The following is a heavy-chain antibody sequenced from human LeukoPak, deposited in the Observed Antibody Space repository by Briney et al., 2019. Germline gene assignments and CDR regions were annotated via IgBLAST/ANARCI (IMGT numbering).Heavy chain of an antibody. CDR2: ISGDGGST. D-gene: IGHD3-16*02. V-gene: IGHV3-43*02. CDR3: AKEGDYVWGSYRSNAFDI. Sequence: SGGSLRLSCAASGFTFSSYSMNWVRQAPGKGLEWVSLISGDGGSTYYADSVKGRFTISRDNSKNSLYLQMNSLRTEDTALYYCAKEGDYVWGSYRSNAFDIWGQGTMVTVSS. CDR1: GFTFSSYS. J-gene: IGHJ3*02.